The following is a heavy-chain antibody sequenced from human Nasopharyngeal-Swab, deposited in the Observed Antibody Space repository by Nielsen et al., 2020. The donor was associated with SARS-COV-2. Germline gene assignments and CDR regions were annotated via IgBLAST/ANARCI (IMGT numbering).Heavy chain of an antibody. D-gene: IGHD4-23*01. V-gene: IGHV4-59*08. CDR3: ARSGLTPWWFFDL. CDR2: MYYTGST. J-gene: IGHJ2*01. CDR1: GASIRSHY. Sequence: SQTLSLTCAVSGASIRSHYWNWMRQSPGKGLEWNGYMYYTGSTNYNPSLKSRVTISVDSSRTQFSLNLSSVTAADTAVYYCARSGLTPWWFFDLWGRGTLVTVSS.